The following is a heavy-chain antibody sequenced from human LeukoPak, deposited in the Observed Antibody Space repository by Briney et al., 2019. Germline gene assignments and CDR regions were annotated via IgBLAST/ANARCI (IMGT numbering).Heavy chain of an antibody. CDR3: GRGRYSSSWDVDY. D-gene: IGHD6-13*01. J-gene: IGHJ4*02. CDR1: GGSINSGDYY. Sequence: SQTLSLTCTVSGGSINSGDYYWSWIRQPPGKGLEWIGHIYYTGSIYYNPSLKSRVIISLDTSKNQFSLKLSSVTAADTAVYYCGRGRYSSSWDVDYWGQGTLVTVSS. CDR2: IYYTGSI. V-gene: IGHV4-30-4*01.